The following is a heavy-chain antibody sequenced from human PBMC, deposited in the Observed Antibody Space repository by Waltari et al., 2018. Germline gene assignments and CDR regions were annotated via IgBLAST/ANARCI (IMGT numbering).Heavy chain of an antibody. J-gene: IGHJ4*02. CDR2: ISWNNDNI. CDR3: AKDMGAARHYNFED. V-gene: IGHV3-9*01. CDR1: GFNFGDHV. Sequence: EVQLVESGGGLVQPGRSLRLSCAASGFNFGDHVMHWVRQAPGKCLEWVLGISWNNDNIAYADSVRGRFTISRDNAKNSLYLQMNSLRTEDTALYYCAKDMGAARHYNFEDWGQGTLVTVSS. D-gene: IGHD6-6*01.